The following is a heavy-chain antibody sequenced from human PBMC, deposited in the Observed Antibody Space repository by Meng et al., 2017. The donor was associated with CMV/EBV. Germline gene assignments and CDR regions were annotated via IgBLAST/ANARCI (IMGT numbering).Heavy chain of an antibody. J-gene: IGHJ6*02. CDR2: ISWNSGSI. CDR3: AKDIGYSSSSVWYYYGMDV. CDR1: GFTFSSYW. D-gene: IGHD6-6*01. V-gene: IGHV3-9*01. Sequence: SLKISCAASGFTFSSYWMSWVRQAPGKGLEWVSGISWNSGSIGYADSVKGRFTISRDNAKNSLYLQMNSLRAEDTALYYCAKDIGYSSSSVWYYYGMDVWGQGTTVTVSS.